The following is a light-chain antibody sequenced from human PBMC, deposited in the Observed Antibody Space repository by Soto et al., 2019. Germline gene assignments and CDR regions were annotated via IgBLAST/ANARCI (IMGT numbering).Light chain of an antibody. Sequence: DIHLTQSPSFLSASVGDRVTITCRASQGISTYLAWYQQKPGKAPNLLIYTASTLQTGVPSRFSGSAFGTEFTLTISSLQPKDFATYYCQQLAGFPITFGQGTRLEIK. CDR2: TAS. CDR3: QQLAGFPIT. V-gene: IGKV1-9*01. J-gene: IGKJ5*01. CDR1: QGISTY.